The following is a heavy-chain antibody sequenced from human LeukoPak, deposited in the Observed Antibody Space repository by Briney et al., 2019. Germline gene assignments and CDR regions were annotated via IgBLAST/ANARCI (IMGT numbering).Heavy chain of an antibody. V-gene: IGHV1-2*02. CDR1: GYTFTGYY. CDR2: INPNSGGT. CDR3: ARVQPVDYDFWSGYYGDFGY. D-gene: IGHD3-3*01. J-gene: IGHJ4*02. Sequence: VASVKVSCKASGYTFTGYYMHWVRQAPGQGLEWMGWINPNSGGTNYAQKFQGRVTMTRDTSISTAYVELSRLRSDDTAVYYCARVQPVDYDFWSGYYGDFGYWGQGTLVTVSS.